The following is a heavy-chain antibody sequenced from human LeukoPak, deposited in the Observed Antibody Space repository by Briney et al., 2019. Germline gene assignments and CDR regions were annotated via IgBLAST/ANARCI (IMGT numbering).Heavy chain of an antibody. D-gene: IGHD6-13*01. Sequence: PSETLSLTCTVSGGSINNYYWNWIRQPPGKGLEWIGYIYHSGYTNYNPSLKSRVTISVDTSKKQFSLKLSSVTAADTAVYYCARGPAAGTTEYFQHWGQGTLVTVSS. CDR2: IYHSGYT. CDR3: ARGPAAGTTEYFQH. J-gene: IGHJ1*01. V-gene: IGHV4-59*01. CDR1: GGSINNYY.